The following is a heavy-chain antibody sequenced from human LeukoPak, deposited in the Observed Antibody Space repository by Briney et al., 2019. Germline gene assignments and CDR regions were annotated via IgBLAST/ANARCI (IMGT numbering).Heavy chain of an antibody. CDR3: ATDLVLDGDYYFDY. CDR2: FDPEDGET. V-gene: IGHV1-24*01. Sequence: ASVKVSCKVSGYTLSELSMHWVRQAPGKGLEWMGGFDPEDGETIYAQKFQGRVTMTEDTSTDTAYMELSSLRSEDTAVYYCATDLVLDGDYYFDYWGQGTLVTVSS. J-gene: IGHJ4*02. CDR1: GYTLSELS. D-gene: IGHD4-17*01.